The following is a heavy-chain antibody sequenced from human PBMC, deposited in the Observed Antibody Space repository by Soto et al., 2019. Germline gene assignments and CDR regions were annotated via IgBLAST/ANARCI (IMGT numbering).Heavy chain of an antibody. J-gene: IGHJ6*02. CDR3: TTDYYGSGWYYYGMDV. D-gene: IGHD3-10*01. Sequence: GGSLRLSCAASGFTFSSYAMSWVRQAPGKGLEWVGRIKSKTDGGTTDYAAPVKGRFTISRDDSKNTLYLQMNSLKTEDTAVYYCTTDYYGSGWYYYGMDVWGQGTTVTVSS. V-gene: IGHV3-15*01. CDR2: IKSKTDGGTT. CDR1: GFTFSSYA.